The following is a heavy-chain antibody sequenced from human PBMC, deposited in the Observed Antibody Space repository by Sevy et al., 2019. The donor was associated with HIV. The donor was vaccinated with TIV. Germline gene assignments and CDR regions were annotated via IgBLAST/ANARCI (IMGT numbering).Heavy chain of an antibody. D-gene: IGHD3-3*01. Sequence: GGSLRLSCAASGFTFDSYYMHWVRQVAGKGLEWVSTISGSGYATYYADSVKGRFIISRDTSRNTLYLQINSLRVGDSCVYFCAKDRVTVFGVVVAFDSWGQGTLVTVSS. CDR3: AKDRVTVFGVVVAFDS. CDR1: GFTFDSYY. CDR2: ISGSGYAT. V-gene: IGHV3-23*01. J-gene: IGHJ4*02.